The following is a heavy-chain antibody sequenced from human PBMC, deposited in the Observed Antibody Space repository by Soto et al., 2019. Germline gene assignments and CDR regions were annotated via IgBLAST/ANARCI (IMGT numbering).Heavy chain of an antibody. CDR2: IRSKGNNYAT. D-gene: IGHD1-1*01. CDR1: GFTFSGSA. Sequence: EVQLVESGGGLVQPGGSLKLSCAASGFTFSGSAMHWVRQASGKGLEWVGRIRSKGNNYATAYAASVKVRFTISRDDSKNTAFLQMSSLKAEDTAVYYCTIYLGDNWIYRNYFDYWGQGTLVTVSS. V-gene: IGHV3-73*01. J-gene: IGHJ4*02. CDR3: TIYLGDNWIYRNYFDY.